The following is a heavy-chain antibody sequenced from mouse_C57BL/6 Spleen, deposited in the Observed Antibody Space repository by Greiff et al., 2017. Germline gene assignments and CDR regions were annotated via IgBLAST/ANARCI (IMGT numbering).Heavy chain of an antibody. D-gene: IGHD2-1*01. CDR2: ISSGSSTI. Sequence: EVKLMESGGGLVKPGGSLKLSCAASGFTFSDYGMHWVRQAPEKGLEWVAYISSGSSTIYYADTVKGRFTISRDNAKNTLFLQMTSLRSEDTAMYYCARDGKYYYAMDYWGQGTSVTVSS. J-gene: IGHJ4*01. CDR1: GFTFSDYG. CDR3: ARDGKYYYAMDY. V-gene: IGHV5-17*01.